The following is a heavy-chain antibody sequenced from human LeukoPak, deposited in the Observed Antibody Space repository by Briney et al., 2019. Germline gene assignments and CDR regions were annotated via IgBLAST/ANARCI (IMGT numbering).Heavy chain of an antibody. V-gene: IGHV1-18*01. CDR3: ARVEQLVEIDY. CDR2: ISGYNGNT. Sequence: ASVKVSCKASGYTFTRYGISWVRQAPGQGLEWMGWISGYNGNTNYAQKLQGRVTMTTDTSTSTAYMELRSLRSDDTAVYYCARVEQLVEIDYWGQGTLVTVSS. D-gene: IGHD6-6*01. CDR1: GYTFTRYG. J-gene: IGHJ4*02.